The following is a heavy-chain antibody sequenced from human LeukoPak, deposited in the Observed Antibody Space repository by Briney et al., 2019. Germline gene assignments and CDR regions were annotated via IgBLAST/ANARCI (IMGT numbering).Heavy chain of an antibody. CDR2: IYYSGST. CDR3: ARGPLLYGSYLVY. D-gene: IGHD1-26*01. CDR1: GGSITSGSYY. Sequence: SETLSLTCTVSGGSITSGSYYWSWIRQPPGKGLEWIGYIYYSGSTNYNPSLKSRVTISVDTSKNQFSLKLSSVTAADTAVYYCARGPLLYGSYLVYWGQGTLVTVSS. V-gene: IGHV4-61*01. J-gene: IGHJ4*02.